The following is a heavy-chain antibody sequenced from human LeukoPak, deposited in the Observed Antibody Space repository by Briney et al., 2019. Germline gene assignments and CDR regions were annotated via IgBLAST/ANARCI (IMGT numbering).Heavy chain of an antibody. CDR3: ARNPLGDCSGGNCPQWGEYDYYYMDV. J-gene: IGHJ6*03. CDR1: GFTFSSYS. CDR2: ISSMSGRYI. V-gene: IGHV3-21*01. D-gene: IGHD2-15*01. Sequence: NSGGSLRLSCEASGFTFSSYSMTWVRQAPGKGLEWVAFISSMSGRYIYNAESLKGRFTISRDNAKNSLYLQINSLRVEDTAVYYCARNPLGDCSGGNCPQWGEYDYYYMDVWGKGTTVTVSS.